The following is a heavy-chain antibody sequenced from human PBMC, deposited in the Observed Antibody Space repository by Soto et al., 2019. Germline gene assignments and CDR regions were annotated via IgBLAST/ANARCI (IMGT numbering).Heavy chain of an antibody. Sequence: PSETLSLTCAVYGGSFSGYYWSWIRQPPGKGLEWIGEINHSGSTNYNPSLKSRVTISVDTSKNQFSLKLSSVTAADTAVYYCARNPGSRRPSDYWGQGTLVTVSS. CDR2: INHSGST. V-gene: IGHV4-34*01. J-gene: IGHJ4*02. CDR1: GGSFSGYY. CDR3: ARNPGSRRPSDY. D-gene: IGHD1-1*01.